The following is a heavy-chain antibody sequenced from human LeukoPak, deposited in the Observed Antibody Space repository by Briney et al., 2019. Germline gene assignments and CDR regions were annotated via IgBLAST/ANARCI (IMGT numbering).Heavy chain of an antibody. CDR1: RHTLTSYP. Sequence: SVKVSCKAPRHTLTSYPIRWVRQAPGQALEWMGRIIPIFGIANYAQKFQGRVTITADKSTSTAYMELSSLRSEDTAVYYCATVEPDSSSPDFYYYYGMHVGAQGTTVAVS. CDR3: ATVEPDSSSPDFYYYYGMHV. V-gene: IGHV1-69*04. D-gene: IGHD6-6*01. J-gene: IGHJ6*02. CDR2: IIPIFGIA.